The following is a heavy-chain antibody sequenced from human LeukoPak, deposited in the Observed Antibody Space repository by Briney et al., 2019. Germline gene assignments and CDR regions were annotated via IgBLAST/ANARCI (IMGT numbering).Heavy chain of an antibody. D-gene: IGHD2-2*01. J-gene: IGHJ4*02. V-gene: IGHV4-30-4*08. CDR3: ARGDIYCSSTSCQRGFGY. CDR2: IYYSGST. Sequence: SETLSLTCTVSGGSISSGDYYWSWIRQPPGKGLEWIGYIYYSGSTYYNPSLKSRVTISADTSKNQFSLKLSSVTAADTAVYYCARGDIYCSSTSCQRGFGYWGQGTLVTVSS. CDR1: GGSISSGDYY.